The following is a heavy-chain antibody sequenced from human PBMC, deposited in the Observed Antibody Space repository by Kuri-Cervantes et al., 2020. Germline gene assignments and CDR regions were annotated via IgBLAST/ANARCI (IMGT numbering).Heavy chain of an antibody. D-gene: IGHD5-12*01. CDR2: ISGSGGST. Sequence: GESLKIXCTASGLTFNTAWMSWVRXAPGKGLEWVSAISGSGGSTYYADSVKGRFTISRDNSKNTLYLXMNSLRAEDTAVYYCAIXSRDIASPGWGQGTLVTVSS. CDR3: AIXSRDIASPG. CDR1: GLTFNTAW. J-gene: IGHJ4*02. V-gene: IGHV3-23*01.